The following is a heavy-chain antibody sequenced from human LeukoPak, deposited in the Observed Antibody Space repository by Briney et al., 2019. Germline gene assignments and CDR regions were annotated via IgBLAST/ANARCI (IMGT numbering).Heavy chain of an antibody. D-gene: IGHD1-1*01. V-gene: IGHV3-23*01. CDR1: GFTLGNYA. J-gene: IGHJ4*02. CDR3: AKNAASGYGSDYFDY. CDR2: ISGGRGST. Sequence: GGSLRLSCAASGFTLGNYAMSWVRQAPGKGLEWVSLISGGRGSTYYADSVKGRFIISRDNSKNTLYLQMNTLRAEDTALYYCAKNAASGYGSDYFDYWGQGTLVTVSS.